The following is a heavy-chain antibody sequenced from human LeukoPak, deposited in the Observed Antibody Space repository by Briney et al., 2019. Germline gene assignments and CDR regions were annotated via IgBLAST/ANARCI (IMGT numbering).Heavy chain of an antibody. CDR1: GYTFTGYH. Sequence: ASVKVSCKASGYTFTGYHMHWVRRAPGQGLEWMGWINTNSGGTNYVQKFQGRVTMTRDTSISTAYMELSSLRSDDTAVYYCARSGSGTLDEDYWGQGTLVTVSS. V-gene: IGHV1-2*02. J-gene: IGHJ4*02. D-gene: IGHD3-10*01. CDR2: INTNSGGT. CDR3: ARSGSGTLDEDY.